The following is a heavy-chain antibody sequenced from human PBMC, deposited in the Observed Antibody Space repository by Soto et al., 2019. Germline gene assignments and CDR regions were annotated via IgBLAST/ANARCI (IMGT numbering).Heavy chain of an antibody. CDR2: INDSGNI. Sequence: QVQLQQWGAGLLKPSETLSLTCAVYGGSFSGYQWSWIRQTPGKGLEWIGEINDSGNINYNPSLKRRVSILLDTPKSQSSLKLSSVTAADSAVYYCARGLILWFGELSRRGGYYYYMDVWGKGNTVTVSS. V-gene: IGHV4-34*01. D-gene: IGHD3-10*01. J-gene: IGHJ6*03. CDR3: ARGLILWFGELSRRGGYYYYMDV. CDR1: GGSFSGYQ.